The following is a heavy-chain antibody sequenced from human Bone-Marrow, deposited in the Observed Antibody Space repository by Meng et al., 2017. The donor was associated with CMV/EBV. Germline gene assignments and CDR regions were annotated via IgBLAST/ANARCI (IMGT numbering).Heavy chain of an antibody. V-gene: IGHV4-39*01. D-gene: IGHD4-17*01. CDR2: IYYSGST. CDR1: GGSISSSSYY. J-gene: IGHJ2*01. CDR3: ARRRHTMTTEANWYIDL. Sequence: SETLSLTCTVSGGSISSSSYYWGWIRQPPGKGLEWIGSIYYSGSTSYNPSLKSRVTISVDTSKNQFSLQLSPVTAADTAVNYCARRRHTMTTEANWYIDLWGRGTLVTVSS.